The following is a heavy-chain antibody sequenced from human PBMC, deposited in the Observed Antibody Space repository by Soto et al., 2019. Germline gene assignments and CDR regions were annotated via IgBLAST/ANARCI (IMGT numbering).Heavy chain of an antibody. Sequence: GESLKISCKGSGYSFTNYWIGWVRQMPGKGLDWMGIIYPGDSDTRYSPSFQGQVIISADKSISTAYLQWSSLKASDTAVYYCARQRDLYSLLDVWGQGSLVTGSS. V-gene: IGHV5-51*01. CDR3: ARQRDLYSLLDV. J-gene: IGHJ4*02. CDR2: IYPGDSDT. D-gene: IGHD2-15*01. CDR1: GYSFTNYW.